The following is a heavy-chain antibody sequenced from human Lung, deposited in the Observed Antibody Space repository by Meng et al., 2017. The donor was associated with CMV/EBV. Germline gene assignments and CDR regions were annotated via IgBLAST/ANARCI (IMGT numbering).Heavy chain of an antibody. CDR1: GFTFGFYS. CDR2: ITSASRYI. Sequence: GESLKISCAASGFTFGFYSLNWVRQAPGKGLEWVASITSASRYIFYADSVRGRFTVSRDNAKNSIYLQMNSLRAEDTAVYYCARDQGSYEQLAPDYYYGMDVWGRGTTVXVSS. D-gene: IGHD1-1*01. J-gene: IGHJ6*02. V-gene: IGHV3-21*01. CDR3: ARDQGSYEQLAPDYYYGMDV.